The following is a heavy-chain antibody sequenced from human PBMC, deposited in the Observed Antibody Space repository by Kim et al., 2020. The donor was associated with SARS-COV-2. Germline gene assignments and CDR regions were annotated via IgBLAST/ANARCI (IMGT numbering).Heavy chain of an antibody. CDR2: ISSSGSTI. V-gene: IGHV3-11*01. J-gene: IGHJ5*02. CDR3: ARAYDIVVVPAAPPNWFDP. D-gene: IGHD2-2*01. CDR1: RFTFSDYY. Sequence: GGSLRLFCAASRFTFSDYYMSWIRQAPGKGLEWVSYISSSGSTIYYADSVKGRFTISRDNAKNSLYLQMNSLRAEDTAVYYCARAYDIVVVPAAPPNWFDPWGQGTLVTVSS.